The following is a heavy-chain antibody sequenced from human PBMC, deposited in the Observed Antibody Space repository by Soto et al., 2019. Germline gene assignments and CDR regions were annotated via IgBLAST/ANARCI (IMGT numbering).Heavy chain of an antibody. CDR1: RFTFRNYG. CDR3: AKRYGSGSYRDFNSYYGMDI. D-gene: IGHD3-10*01. Sequence: PGGSLRLSCAASRFTFRNYGMSWVRQGPGKGLEWVSGISPTGEQRFYVDSVKGRCFISRDNSQNTLSLEMSNLRADDRAVYYCAKRYGSGSYRDFNSYYGMDIWGQGTSVTVSS. CDR2: ISPTGEQR. V-gene: IGHV3-23*01. J-gene: IGHJ6*02.